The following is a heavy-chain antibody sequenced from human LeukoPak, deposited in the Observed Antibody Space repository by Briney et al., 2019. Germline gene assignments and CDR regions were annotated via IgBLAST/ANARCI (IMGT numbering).Heavy chain of an antibody. CDR2: ISYDGSNK. Sequence: AGGSLRLSCAASGFTFSSYGMHWVRQAPGKGLEWVAVISYDGSNKYYADSVKGRFTISRDNSKNTLYLQMNSLRAEDTAVYYCAKGIYSSGWSYFDYWGHGTLVTVSS. CDR1: GFTFSSYG. CDR3: AKGIYSSGWSYFDY. V-gene: IGHV3-30*18. D-gene: IGHD6-19*01. J-gene: IGHJ4*01.